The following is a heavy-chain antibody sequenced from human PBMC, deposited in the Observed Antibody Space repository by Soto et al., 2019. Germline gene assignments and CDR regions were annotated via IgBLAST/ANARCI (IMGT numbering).Heavy chain of an antibody. CDR1: GGSISSSSYY. V-gene: IGHV4-39*01. CDR2: IYYSGST. D-gene: IGHD1-1*01. J-gene: IGHJ6*02. Sequence: SETLSLTCTVSGGSISSSSYYWGWIRQPPGKGLEWIGSIYYSGSTYYNPSLKSRVTISVDTSKNQFSLKLSSVTAADTAVYYCARRRHHRRVQLERRRGGDYYYSGMDVWGQGTTVTVSS. CDR3: ARRRHHRRVQLERRRGGDYYYSGMDV.